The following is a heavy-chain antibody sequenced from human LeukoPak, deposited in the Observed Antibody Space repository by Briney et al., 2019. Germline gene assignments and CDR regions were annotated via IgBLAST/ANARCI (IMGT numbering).Heavy chain of an antibody. V-gene: IGHV1-8*01. CDR1: GYTFTSYD. CDR2: MNPNSGNT. D-gene: IGHD3-3*01. Sequence: ASVKVSCKASGYTFTSYDINWVRQATGQGLEWMGWMNPNSGNTGYAQKFQGRVTMTRNTSISTAYMELSSLRSEDPAVYYCARVKYDFWSGYYSEADYYYYMDVWGKGTTVTVSS. J-gene: IGHJ6*03. CDR3: ARVKYDFWSGYYSEADYYYYMDV.